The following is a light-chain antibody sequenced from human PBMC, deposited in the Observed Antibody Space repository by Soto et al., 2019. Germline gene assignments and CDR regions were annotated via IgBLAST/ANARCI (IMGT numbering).Light chain of an antibody. V-gene: IGKV1-39*01. CDR3: QQSYSSPFT. Sequence: DIQMTQSPSSLSASVGDRVTITCRASQSISSHLNWYQQKSGKAPKLLISAASSLQSGVPSGFSGSGSGTDFTLTITSLQPEDFATYYCQQSYSSPFTFGQGTKLEIK. CDR2: AAS. CDR1: QSISSH. J-gene: IGKJ2*01.